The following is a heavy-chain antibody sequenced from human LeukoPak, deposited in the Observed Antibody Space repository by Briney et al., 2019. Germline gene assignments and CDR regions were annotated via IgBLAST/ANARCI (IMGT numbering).Heavy chain of an antibody. D-gene: IGHD3-16*02. V-gene: IGHV1-3*01. CDR3: AREGLRSWDYVWGSYRFIPRFDP. J-gene: IGHJ5*02. CDR1: GYTFTSYA. Sequence: GASVKVSCKASGYTFTSYAMHWVRQAPGQRLEWMGWINAGNGNTKYSQKFQGRVTITGDTSASTAYMELSSLRSGDTAVYYCAREGLRSWDYVWGSYRFIPRFDPWGQGTLVTVSS. CDR2: INAGNGNT.